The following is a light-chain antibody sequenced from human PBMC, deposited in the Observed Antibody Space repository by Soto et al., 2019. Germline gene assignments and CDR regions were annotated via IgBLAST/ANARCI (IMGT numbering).Light chain of an antibody. CDR3: SSHTSCSTRV. CDR1: SGYVGGYDY. Sequence: QSALTQPASVSGSPGQSIAISCTGTSGYVGGYDYVSWYQQHPDKAPKLMIYEVTKRPSWVSNRFSGSKSGNTASLTISGLQPVDEADHYPSSHTSCSTRVFGS. V-gene: IGLV2-14*01. J-gene: IGLJ6*01. CDR2: EVT.